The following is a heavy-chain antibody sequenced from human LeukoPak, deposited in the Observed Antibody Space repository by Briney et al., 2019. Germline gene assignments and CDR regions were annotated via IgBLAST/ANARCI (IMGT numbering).Heavy chain of an antibody. CDR2: VYTSGST. J-gene: IGHJ4*02. V-gene: IGHV4-61*02. CDR3: ARVGGYSGSYYYFDN. D-gene: IGHD1-26*01. CDR1: CGSLSSGTFY. Sequence: SATPSLTCTVSCGSLSSGTFYWSWIRPPAGKGLEWIGRVYTSGSTDYNSSFMSRVTISIDTSKNQFFLKLSSVTAADTAVYYCARVGGYSGSYYYFDNWGQGTLVTVSS.